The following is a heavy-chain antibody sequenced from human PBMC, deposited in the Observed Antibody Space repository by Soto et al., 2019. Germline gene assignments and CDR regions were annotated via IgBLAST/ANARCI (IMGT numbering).Heavy chain of an antibody. CDR3: AHPRGYGVFDAYDF. Sequence: GGSLRLSCAASGFTFSTYAMSWVRQAPGKGLEWVSAISAGGGSTYYADSVNGRFTISRDSSINMLYLQMNSLRTEDTAVYYCAHPRGYGVFDAYDFWGQGAMVTV. CDR1: GFTFSTYA. CDR2: ISAGGGST. D-gene: IGHD4-17*01. V-gene: IGHV3-23*01. J-gene: IGHJ3*01.